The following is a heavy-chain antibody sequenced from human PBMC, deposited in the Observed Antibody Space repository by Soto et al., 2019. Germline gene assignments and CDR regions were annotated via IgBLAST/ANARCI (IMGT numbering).Heavy chain of an antibody. V-gene: IGHV3-64*01. CDR2: ISSNGGST. Sequence: GGSLRLSCAASGFTFSSSAMHWVRQAPGKGLEYVSAISSNGGSTYYANSVKGRFTISRDNSKNTLYLQMGSLRAEDMAVYYCARDRGGYDTDYWGQGTLVTVSS. CDR1: GFTFSSSA. CDR3: ARDRGGYDTDY. D-gene: IGHD5-12*01. J-gene: IGHJ4*02.